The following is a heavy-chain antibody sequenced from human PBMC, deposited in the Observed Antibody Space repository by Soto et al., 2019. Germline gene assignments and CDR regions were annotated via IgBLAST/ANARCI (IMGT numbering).Heavy chain of an antibody. CDR2: IRYDGSKK. J-gene: IGHJ4*02. D-gene: IGHD1-1*01. CDR1: GFTFSSYG. V-gene: IGHV3-30*02. CDR3: ARGEPIDY. Sequence: GGSLRLSCTASGFTFSSYGMHWVRQAPGKGLEWVAIIRYDGSKKYYVDSVKGRFTISRDNSKNTLSLQMNSLRAEDTAVYYCARGEPIDYWGQGTLVTVSS.